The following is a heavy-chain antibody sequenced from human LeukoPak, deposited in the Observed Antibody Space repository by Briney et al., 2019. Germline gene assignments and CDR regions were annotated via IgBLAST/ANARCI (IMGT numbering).Heavy chain of an antibody. CDR1: GGSISSSSYY. D-gene: IGHD4-23*01. J-gene: IGHJ6*03. V-gene: IGHV4-61*05. CDR3: ARLTPRLRWYPKGYYYMDV. Sequence: SETLSLTCTVSGGSISSSSYYWGWIRQPPGKGLEWIGYIYSGGFRDYNPSLKSRITISVDTSNNEFSLKLSSVTAADTAVYYCARLTPRLRWYPKGYYYMDVWGKGTTVTISS. CDR2: IYSGGFR.